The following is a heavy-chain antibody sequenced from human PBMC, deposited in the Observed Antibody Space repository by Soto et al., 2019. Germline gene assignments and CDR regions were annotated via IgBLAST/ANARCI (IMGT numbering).Heavy chain of an antibody. CDR2: ISYDGSNK. D-gene: IGHD6-19*01. V-gene: IGHV3-30-3*01. CDR1: GFTFSSYA. CDR3: ARDKSPYSSGWHNRHFDY. J-gene: IGHJ4*02. Sequence: QAQLVESGGGVVQPGRSLSLSCAASGFTFSSYAMHWVRQAPGKGLEWVAVISYDGSNKYYADSEKGRFTISRDNSKNTLYLQMNSLRAEDTAVYYCARDKSPYSSGWHNRHFDYWGQGTLVTVSS.